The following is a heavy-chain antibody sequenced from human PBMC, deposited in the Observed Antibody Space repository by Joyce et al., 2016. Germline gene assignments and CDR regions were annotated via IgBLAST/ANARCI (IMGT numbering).Heavy chain of an antibody. Sequence: QVQLVQSGAEGKKPGASLKVSCRASGYPFPGYYIHWMRQAPGQRPEWIGRINPKTGLTKYAQNFEGRVTMTGDTSINTVFMELRSLKFDDTAVYYCARGAYSDYPYCDFWGQGTLVTVSS. CDR2: INPKTGLT. D-gene: IGHD2-21*01. CDR1: GYPFPGYY. J-gene: IGHJ4*02. V-gene: IGHV1-2*06. CDR3: ARGAYSDYPYCDF.